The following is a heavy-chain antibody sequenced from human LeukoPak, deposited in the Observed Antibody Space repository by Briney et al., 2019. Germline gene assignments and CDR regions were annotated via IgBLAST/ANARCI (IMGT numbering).Heavy chain of an antibody. CDR3: ARVPYCSSTSCYKEYYFDY. J-gene: IGHJ4*02. CDR2: IIPIFGTA. V-gene: IGHV1-69*13. D-gene: IGHD2-2*02. Sequence: ASVKVSCKASGGTFSSYAISWVRQAPGQGLGWMGGIIPIFGTANYAQKFQGRVTITADESTSTAYMELSSLRSEDTAVYYCARVPYCSSTSCYKEYYFDYWGQGTLVTVPS. CDR1: GGTFSSYA.